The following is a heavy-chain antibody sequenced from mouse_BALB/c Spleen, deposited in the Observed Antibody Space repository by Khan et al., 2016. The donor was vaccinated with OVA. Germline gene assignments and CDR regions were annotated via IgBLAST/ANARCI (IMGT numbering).Heavy chain of an antibody. Sequence: QIQLVQSGPELKKPGETVKISCKASGYTFTNYGMNWVKQSPGKALKRMGWINTYTGEPTYADDFKGRFAFSLETSASTAYLQINNLKNEDTATYFCARPPYFSYTRDHWGQGTSVTVSS. V-gene: IGHV9-3-1*01. D-gene: IGHD2-10*01. CDR1: GYTFTNYG. CDR3: ARPPYFSYTRDH. CDR2: INTYTGEP. J-gene: IGHJ4*01.